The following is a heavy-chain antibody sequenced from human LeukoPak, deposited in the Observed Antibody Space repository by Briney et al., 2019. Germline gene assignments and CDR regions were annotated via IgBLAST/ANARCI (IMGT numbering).Heavy chain of an antibody. Sequence: PGGSLRLSCAASGFTFSSYAVSWVRQAPGKGLEWVSAISGSGGSTYYADSVKGRFTISRDNSRNTLYLQMNSLRAEDTAVYYCAKSEWELLSEFDYWGQGTLVTVSS. CDR3: AKSEWELLSEFDY. D-gene: IGHD1-26*01. CDR1: GFTFSSYA. CDR2: ISGSGGST. V-gene: IGHV3-23*01. J-gene: IGHJ4*02.